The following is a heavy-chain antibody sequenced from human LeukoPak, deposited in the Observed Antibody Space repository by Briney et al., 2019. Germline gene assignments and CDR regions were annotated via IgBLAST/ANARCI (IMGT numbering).Heavy chain of an antibody. J-gene: IGHJ3*02. CDR2: ISYDGSNK. CDR3: AKDTASTMTTNPLGAFDI. Sequence: PGGSLRLSCAASGFTFSSYGVHWVRQAPGKGLEWVAVISYDGSNKYYADSVKGRFTISRDNSKNTLYLQMNSLRAEDTAVYYCAKDTASTMTTNPLGAFDIWGQGTMVTVSS. CDR1: GFTFSSYG. V-gene: IGHV3-30*18. D-gene: IGHD4-17*01.